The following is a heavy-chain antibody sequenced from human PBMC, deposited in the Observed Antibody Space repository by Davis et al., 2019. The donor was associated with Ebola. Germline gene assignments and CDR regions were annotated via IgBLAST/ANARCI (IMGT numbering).Heavy chain of an antibody. D-gene: IGHD3-22*01. CDR3: ARGHAAYYDSSGYHDY. J-gene: IGHJ4*02. CDR1: GYTFTSYY. CDR2: INPSGGST. Sequence: ASVKVSCKASGYTFTSYYMHWVRQAPGQGLEWMGIINPSGGSTSYAQKFQGRVTMTRDTSTSTAYMELRSLRSDDTAVYYCARGHAAYYDSSGYHDYWGQGTLVTVSS. V-gene: IGHV1-46*01.